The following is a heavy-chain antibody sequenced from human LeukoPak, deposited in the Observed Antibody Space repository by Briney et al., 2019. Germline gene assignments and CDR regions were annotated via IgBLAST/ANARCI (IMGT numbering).Heavy chain of an antibody. Sequence: PSETLSLTCTVSGGSISSGSYYWSWIRQPAGKGLEWIGRIYTSGSTNYNPSLKSRVTISVDTSKNQFSLKLSSVTAADTAVYYCARELEEYGSSWYDAFDIWGQGTMVTVSS. V-gene: IGHV4-61*02. CDR1: GGSISSGSYY. D-gene: IGHD6-13*01. CDR2: IYTSGST. CDR3: ARELEEYGSSWYDAFDI. J-gene: IGHJ3*02.